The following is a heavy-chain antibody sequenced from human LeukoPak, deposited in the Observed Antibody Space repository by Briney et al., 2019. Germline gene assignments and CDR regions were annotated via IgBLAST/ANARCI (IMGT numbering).Heavy chain of an antibody. CDR1: GGSISSYY. CDR3: ARERGTVTTLTLGPDAFDI. D-gene: IGHD4-17*01. V-gene: IGHV4-59*01. Sequence: SETLSLTCTVSGGSISSYYWSWIRQPPGKGLEWIGYIYYSGSTNYNPSLKSRVTISVDTSKNQFSLKLSSVTAADTAVYYCARERGTVTTLTLGPDAFDIWGQGTMVTVSS. CDR2: IYYSGST. J-gene: IGHJ3*02.